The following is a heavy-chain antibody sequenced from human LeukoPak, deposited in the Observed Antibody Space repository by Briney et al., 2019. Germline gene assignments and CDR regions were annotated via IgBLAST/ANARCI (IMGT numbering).Heavy chain of an antibody. D-gene: IGHD5-24*01. J-gene: IGHJ5*02. CDR2: IYYSGRT. Sequence: SETLSLTCTVSGGSISSSSYYWSWIRQPPGKGLEWIGYIYYSGRTNYNPSLKSRVTISVDTSKNQFSLKLSSVTAADTAVYYCARGSEEMARRNNWFDPWGQGTLVTVSS. CDR1: GGSISSSSYY. CDR3: ARGSEEMARRNNWFDP. V-gene: IGHV4-61*01.